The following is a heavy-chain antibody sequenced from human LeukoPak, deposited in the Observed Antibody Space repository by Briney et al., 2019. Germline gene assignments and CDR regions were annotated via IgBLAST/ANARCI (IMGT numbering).Heavy chain of an antibody. CDR2: INPNSGGT. V-gene: IGHV1-2*02. Sequence: ASVKVSCKASGYIFTAYYIHWVRQAPGQGLEWMGWINPNSGGTAYAQKFQGRVTMTRDTSISTAYMELSRLRSDDTAVYYCARAGSAYYDSSGYYYVFDYWGQGTLVTVSS. CDR3: ARAGSAYYDSSGYYYVFDY. D-gene: IGHD3-22*01. CDR1: GYIFTAYY. J-gene: IGHJ4*02.